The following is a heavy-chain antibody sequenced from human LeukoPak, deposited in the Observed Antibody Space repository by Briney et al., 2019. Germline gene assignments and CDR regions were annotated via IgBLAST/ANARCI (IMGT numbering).Heavy chain of an antibody. V-gene: IGHV3-30*18. D-gene: IGHD3-22*01. CDR1: GFTFSSYW. J-gene: IGHJ4*02. CDR3: AKDHYYDSSGSCDY. Sequence: GGSLRLSCAASGFTFSSYWMSWVRQAPGKGLEWVAVISYDGSNKYYADSVKGRFTISRDNSKNTLYLQMNSLRAEDTAVYYCAKDHYYDSSGSCDYWGQGTLVTVSS. CDR2: ISYDGSNK.